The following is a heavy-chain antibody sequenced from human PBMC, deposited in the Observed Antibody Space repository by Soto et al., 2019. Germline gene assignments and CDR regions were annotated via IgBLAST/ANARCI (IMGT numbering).Heavy chain of an antibody. V-gene: IGHV5-51*07. CDR3: ARTMVRRVTTTYYVSNMDV. CDR2: IYPGDSDT. J-gene: IGHJ6*03. D-gene: IGHD3-10*01. Sequence: QKSSGEGLGERFTSYWMSSVHQMTGKGLKWMGIIYPGDSDTRYSPSFQGQVTMSADQSISTAYLQWSSLKASDTAMYYCARTMVRRVTTTYYVSNMDVWGKGTAVTVSS. CDR1: GERFTSYW.